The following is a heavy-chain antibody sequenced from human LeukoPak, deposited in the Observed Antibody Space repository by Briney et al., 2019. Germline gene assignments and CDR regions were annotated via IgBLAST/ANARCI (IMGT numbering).Heavy chain of an antibody. V-gene: IGHV3-23*01. CDR3: AKVPIAAAGVDY. J-gene: IGHJ4*02. CDR2: ISGSGGST. CDR1: GLTFSSYA. Sequence: GGSLRLSCAASGLTFSSYAMSWVRQAPGKGLEWVSAISGSGGSTYYADSVKGRFTISRDNSKNTLYLQMNSLRAKDTAVYYCAKVPIAAAGVDYWGQGTLVTVSS. D-gene: IGHD6-13*01.